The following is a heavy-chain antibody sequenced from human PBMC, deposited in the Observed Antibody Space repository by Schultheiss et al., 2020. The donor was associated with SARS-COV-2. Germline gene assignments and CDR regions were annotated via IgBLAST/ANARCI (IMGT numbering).Heavy chain of an antibody. CDR1: GGSISSSSYY. Sequence: SETLSLTCTVSGGSISSSSYYWGWIRQSAGKGLEWIGRMYTSGNTNYNPSLKSRVTMSVDLSNNQFSLKLNSVTAADTAVYYCASDSTSDDSFGVWGRGTMVTVSS. J-gene: IGHJ3*01. CDR2: MYTSGNT. V-gene: IGHV4-61*02. CDR3: ASDSTSDDSFGV.